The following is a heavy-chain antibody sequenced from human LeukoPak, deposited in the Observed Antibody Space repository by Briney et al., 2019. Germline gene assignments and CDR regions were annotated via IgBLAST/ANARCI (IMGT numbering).Heavy chain of an antibody. J-gene: IGHJ6*03. Sequence: GGSLRLSCAASGFTLSSNYMSWVRQAPGKGLEWVSVIYSGGSTYYADSVKGRFTISRDNSKNTLYLQMNSLRAEDTAVYYCARHRGIRAYYYYYMDVWGKGTTVTVSS. CDR3: ARHRGIRAYYYYYMDV. D-gene: IGHD2-15*01. V-gene: IGHV3-66*04. CDR2: IYSGGST. CDR1: GFTLSSNY.